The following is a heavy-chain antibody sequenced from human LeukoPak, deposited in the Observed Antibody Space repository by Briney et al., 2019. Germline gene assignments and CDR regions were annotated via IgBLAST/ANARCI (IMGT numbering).Heavy chain of an antibody. CDR1: GYTFTSYG. V-gene: IGHV1-18*01. CDR3: ARDRKGEWELPQYWFAP. J-gene: IGHJ5*02. Sequence: GASVKVSCKASGYTFTSYGISGVRQAPGQGLEWMGWISAYNGNTNYAQKLQGRVTMTTDTSTSTAYMELRSLRSDDTAVYYCARDRKGEWELPQYWFAPWGQCTLVTISS. D-gene: IGHD1-26*01. CDR2: ISAYNGNT.